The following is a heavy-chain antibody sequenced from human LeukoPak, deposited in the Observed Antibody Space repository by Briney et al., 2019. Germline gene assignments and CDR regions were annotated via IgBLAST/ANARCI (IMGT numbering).Heavy chain of an antibody. J-gene: IGHJ4*02. CDR3: ALAAAGTSDY. V-gene: IGHV4-34*01. CDR2: INHSGST. CDR1: GGSFSGYY. D-gene: IGHD6-13*01. Sequence: PSETLSLTCAVCGGSFSGYYWSWIRQPPGKGLEWTGEINHSGSTNYNPSLKSRVTISVDTSKNQFSLKLSSVTAADTAVYYCALAAAGTSDYWGQGTLVTVSS.